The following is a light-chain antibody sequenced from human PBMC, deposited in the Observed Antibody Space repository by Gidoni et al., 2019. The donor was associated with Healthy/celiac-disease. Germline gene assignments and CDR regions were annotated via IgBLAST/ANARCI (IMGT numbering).Light chain of an antibody. CDR1: QSISSW. CDR2: KAS. Sequence: DIQTTHSPSTLSASVGDRVTITCRASQSISSWLAWYRQKPGKAPKLLIYKASSLESGGPSRFSGSGSGTEFTLTISSLQPDDFATYYCQQYNSYPMYTFGQGTKLEIK. V-gene: IGKV1-5*03. J-gene: IGKJ2*01. CDR3: QQYNSYPMYT.